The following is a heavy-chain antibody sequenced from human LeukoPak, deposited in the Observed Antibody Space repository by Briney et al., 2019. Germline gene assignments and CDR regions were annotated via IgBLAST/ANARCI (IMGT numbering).Heavy chain of an antibody. CDR1: GYTFTGYY. CDR2: INPNSGGT. V-gene: IGHV1-2*02. J-gene: IGHJ4*02. D-gene: IGHD3-10*01. Sequence: ASVKVSCKASGYTFTGYYMHWVRQAPGQGLEWMGWINPNSGGTNYAQKFQGRVTMTRDTSISTAYMELSRLRSDDTAVYYCARVGLVYGSGSYYKWNYWGQGTLVTVSS. CDR3: ARVGLVYGSGSYYKWNY.